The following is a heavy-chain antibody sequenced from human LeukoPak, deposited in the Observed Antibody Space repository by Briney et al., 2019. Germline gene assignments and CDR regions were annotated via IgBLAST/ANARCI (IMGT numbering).Heavy chain of an antibody. D-gene: IGHD3-10*01. J-gene: IGHJ6*01. CDR2: INHSGST. CDR1: GGTFSGYY. V-gene: IGHV4-34*08. Sequence: PSETLTLPCAVYGGTFSGYYWGWIRQPPGKGLEWIGEINHSGSTNYNPSFKSGLIISVGTSENKLSLKQRTMTAADTAVYYYGGGSVGYFYGGSPFYYGMDVWGQGTTVTVSS. CDR3: GGGSVGYFYGGSPFYYGMDV.